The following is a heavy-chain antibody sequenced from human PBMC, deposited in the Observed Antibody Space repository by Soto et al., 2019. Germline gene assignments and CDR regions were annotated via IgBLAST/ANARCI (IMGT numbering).Heavy chain of an antibody. J-gene: IGHJ6*02. CDR3: ARDRRITIFGVAADYYYYGMDV. V-gene: IGHV6-1*01. Sequence: PSQTLSLTCAISGDSVSSNSAAWNWIRQSPSRGHKWLGRTYYRSKWYNDYAVSVKSRITINPDTSKNQFSLQLNSVTPEDTAVYYCARDRRITIFGVAADYYYYGMDVWGQGTTVTVSS. D-gene: IGHD3-3*01. CDR1: GDSVSSNSAA. CDR2: TYYRSKWYN.